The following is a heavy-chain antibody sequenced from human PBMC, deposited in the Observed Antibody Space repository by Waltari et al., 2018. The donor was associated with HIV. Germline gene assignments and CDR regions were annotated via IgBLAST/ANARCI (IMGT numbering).Heavy chain of an antibody. V-gene: IGHV4-31*03. D-gene: IGHD3-3*01. Sequence: QVQLQESGPGLVKPSQTLSLTCTVAGGSISSGGYYWSWIRQHPGKGLEWIGYIYYSGSTYYNPSLKSRVTISVDTSKNQFSLKLSSVTAADTAVYYCARDHATIFGGGGRDYGMDVWGQGTTVTVSS. CDR2: IYYSGST. CDR1: GGSISSGGYY. CDR3: ARDHATIFGGGGRDYGMDV. J-gene: IGHJ6*02.